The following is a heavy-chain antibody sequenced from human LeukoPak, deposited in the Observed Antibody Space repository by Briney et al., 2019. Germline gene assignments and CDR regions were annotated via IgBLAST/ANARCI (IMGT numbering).Heavy chain of an antibody. CDR3: ARDTGVGDSSSWYDAFDI. J-gene: IGHJ3*02. D-gene: IGHD6-13*01. CDR2: IYYSGST. V-gene: IGHV4-59*12. CDR1: GGSISSYY. Sequence: SETLSLTCTVSGGSISSYYWSWIRQPPGKGLEWIGYIYYSGSTNYNPSLQSRVTISVDTSKNQFSLKLSSVTAADTAVYYCARDTGVGDSSSWYDAFDIWGQGTMVTVSS.